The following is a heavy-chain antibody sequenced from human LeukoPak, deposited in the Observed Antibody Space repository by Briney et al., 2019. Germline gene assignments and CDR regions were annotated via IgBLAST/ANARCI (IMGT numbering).Heavy chain of an antibody. Sequence: SETLSLTCTVSGGSISSYYWSWIRQPAGKGLEWIGRIYTSGSTNYNPSLKSRVTMSVDTSKNQLSLKLSSVTAADTAVYYCARDRGYCSSTSCYNDAFDIWGQGTMVTVSS. CDR3: ARDRGYCSSTSCYNDAFDI. J-gene: IGHJ3*02. CDR2: IYTSGST. CDR1: GGSISSYY. D-gene: IGHD2-2*02. V-gene: IGHV4-4*07.